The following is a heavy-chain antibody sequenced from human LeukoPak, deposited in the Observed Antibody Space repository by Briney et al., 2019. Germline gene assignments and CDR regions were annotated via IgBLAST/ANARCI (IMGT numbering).Heavy chain of an antibody. Sequence: GGSLRLSCAASGFTFSSYAMHWVRQAPGKGLEWVAVISYDGSNKYYADSVKGRFTISRDNSKNTLYLQMNRLRAEDTAVYYCARDGSRGDGYNLSYYYYYGMDVWGQGTTVTVSS. CDR2: ISYDGSNK. D-gene: IGHD5-24*01. V-gene: IGHV3-30-3*01. CDR3: ARDGSRGDGYNLSYYYYYGMDV. CDR1: GFTFSSYA. J-gene: IGHJ6*02.